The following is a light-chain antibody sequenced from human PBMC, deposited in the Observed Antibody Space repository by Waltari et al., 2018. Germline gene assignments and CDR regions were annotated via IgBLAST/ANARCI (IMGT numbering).Light chain of an antibody. CDR2: GNR. J-gene: IGLJ2*01. CDR1: SSNIGSGYD. V-gene: IGLV1-40*01. Sequence: QSVLTQPPSVSGPPGQRVTISCTGNSSNIGSGYDGHWYQQLPGTTPKLLIYGNRNRPSGVPARFSGSKSGTSASLAITGLQAEDEADYYCQSYDNNPYVVFGGGTKLTVL. CDR3: QSYDNNPYVV.